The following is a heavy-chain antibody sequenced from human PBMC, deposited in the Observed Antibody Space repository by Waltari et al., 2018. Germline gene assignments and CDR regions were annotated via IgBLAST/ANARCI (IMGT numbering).Heavy chain of an antibody. D-gene: IGHD3-22*01. CDR3: VRDPNSSGFRPPYYFDY. CDR1: GGSISSSKYY. Sequence: QLQLQESGPGLVKPSDTLSLTCTVSGGSISSSKYYWGWIRQPPGKGLEYIGSIYHSGSTYYNPSLKSRVTISLDTSKNQFSLKLSSVTAADTAVYYCVRDPNSSGFRPPYYFDYWGQGTLVTVSS. V-gene: IGHV4-39*07. CDR2: IYHSGST. J-gene: IGHJ4*02.